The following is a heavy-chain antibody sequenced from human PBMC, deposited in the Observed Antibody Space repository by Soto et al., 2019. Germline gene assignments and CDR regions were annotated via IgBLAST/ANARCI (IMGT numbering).Heavy chain of an antibody. Sequence: WGSLRLSCVASGFTFRMYWMHWVRQVPGKGPEWVSRINDDGISTNYADSVKGRFTISRDNSKNTLYLHMNSLRAEDTAVYYCASSSKRWLQRRGPYYFDYWGKGTLVTVSS. J-gene: IGHJ4*02. CDR3: ASSSKRWLQRRGPYYFDY. CDR1: GFTFRMYW. V-gene: IGHV3-74*01. CDR2: INDDGIST. D-gene: IGHD5-12*01.